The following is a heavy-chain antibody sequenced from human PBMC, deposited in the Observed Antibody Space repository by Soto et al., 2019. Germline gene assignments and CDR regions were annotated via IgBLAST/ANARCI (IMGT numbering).Heavy chain of an antibody. CDR1: GYTFTSYG. J-gene: IGHJ3*02. D-gene: IGHD2-8*01. V-gene: IGHV1-18*01. CDR2: ISAYNGNT. CDR3: ARGYCTNGVCYLAPFDAFDI. Sequence: GASVKVSCKASGYTFTSYGISWVRQAPGQGLEWMGWISAYNGNTNYAQKLQGRVTMTTDTSTSTAYMELRSLRSDDTAVYYCARGYCTNGVCYLAPFDAFDIWGRGTMVTVSS.